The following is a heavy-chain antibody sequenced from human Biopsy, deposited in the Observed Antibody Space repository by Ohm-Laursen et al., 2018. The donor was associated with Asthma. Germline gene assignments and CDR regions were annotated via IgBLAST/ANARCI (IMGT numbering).Heavy chain of an antibody. D-gene: IGHD1-20*01. J-gene: IGHJ6*02. Sequence: SLRLSCAATGVDLSSYGMNWVRQAPGKGLEWVAVIAYDGSKKYYADSVKGRFTISRDNSKNTLYLQMNSLRGEDTAVYYCAKGRYKWNDGYYGLDVWGQGTTVTVSS. CDR3: AKGRYKWNDGYYGLDV. CDR2: IAYDGSKK. CDR1: GVDLSSYG. V-gene: IGHV3-30*18.